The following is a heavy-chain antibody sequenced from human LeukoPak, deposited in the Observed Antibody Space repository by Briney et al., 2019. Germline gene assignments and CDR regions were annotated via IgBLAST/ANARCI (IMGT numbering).Heavy chain of an antibody. V-gene: IGHV3-15*01. D-gene: IGHD3-22*01. CDR1: GFTFSNAS. CDR2: IKSKTDGGTT. Sequence: GGSLRLSCAASGFTFSNASMSWVRQAPGKGLEWVGRIKSKTDGGTTDYAAPVKGRFTISRDDSKNTLYLQMNSLKTEDTAVYYCTTDSSGYYYYYYGMDVWGQGTTVTVSS. CDR3: TTDSSGYYYYYYGMDV. J-gene: IGHJ6*02.